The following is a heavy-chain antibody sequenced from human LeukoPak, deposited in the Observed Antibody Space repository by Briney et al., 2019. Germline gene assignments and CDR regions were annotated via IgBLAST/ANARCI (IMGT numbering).Heavy chain of an antibody. J-gene: IGHJ4*02. CDR1: GFTFSSYW. CDR2: INSDGSST. CDR3: ARAPKISSIGLWFGESLSYYFDY. V-gene: IGHV3-74*01. D-gene: IGHD3-10*01. Sequence: GGSLRLSCAASGFTFSSYWMHWVRQAPGKGLVWVSRINSDGSSTSYADSVKGRFTISRDNAKNTLYLQMNSLRAEDTAVYYCARAPKISSIGLWFGESLSYYFDYWGQGTLVTVPS.